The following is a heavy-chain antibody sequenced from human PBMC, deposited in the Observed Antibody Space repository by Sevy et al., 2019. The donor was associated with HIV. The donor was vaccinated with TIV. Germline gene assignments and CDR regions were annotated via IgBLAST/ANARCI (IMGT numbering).Heavy chain of an antibody. J-gene: IGHJ6*03. Sequence: SETLSLTCTVSGGSISSGGYYWSWIRQHPGKGLEWIGYIYYSGSTYYNPSLKSPVTISVDTSKNQFSLKLSSVTAADTAEYYCARDPKQLVAPRYYYYYMDVWGKGTTVTVSS. CDR1: GGSISSGGYY. D-gene: IGHD6-6*01. CDR3: ARDPKQLVAPRYYYYYMDV. V-gene: IGHV4-31*01. CDR2: IYYSGST.